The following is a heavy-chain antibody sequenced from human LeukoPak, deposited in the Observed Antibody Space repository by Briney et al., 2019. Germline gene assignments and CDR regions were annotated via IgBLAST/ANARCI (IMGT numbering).Heavy chain of an antibody. CDR1: GFTFSSYW. Sequence: HSGGSLRLSCAASGFTFSSYWMSWVRQAPGKGLEWVANIKQDGSEKYYVDSVKGRFTISRDNAKNSLYLQMNSLRAEDTAVYYCARDRVAVVVTAIYWYFDLWGRGTLVTVSS. J-gene: IGHJ2*01. V-gene: IGHV3-7*01. CDR3: ARDRVAVVVTAIYWYFDL. CDR2: IKQDGSEK. D-gene: IGHD2-21*02.